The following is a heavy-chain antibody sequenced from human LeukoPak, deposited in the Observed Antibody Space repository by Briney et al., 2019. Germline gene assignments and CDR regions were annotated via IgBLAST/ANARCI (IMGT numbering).Heavy chain of an antibody. J-gene: IGHJ4*02. CDR3: ARGGERFLEWLFHFDY. CDR1: GGSISSGSYY. CDR2: IYTSGST. Sequence: SQTLSLTCTVSGGSISSGSYYWSWIRQPAGKGLEWIGRIYTSGSTNYNPSLKSRVTISVDTSKNQFSLKLSSVTAADTAVYYCARGGERFLEWLFHFDYWGQGTLVTVSS. D-gene: IGHD3-3*01. V-gene: IGHV4-61*02.